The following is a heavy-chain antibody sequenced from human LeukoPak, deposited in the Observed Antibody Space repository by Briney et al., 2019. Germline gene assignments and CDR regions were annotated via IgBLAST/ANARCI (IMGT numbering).Heavy chain of an antibody. V-gene: IGHV7-4-1*02. Sequence: ASVKVSCKASGYTFTGYTLNWVRQAPGQGLEWMGWINTNTGNPTYAQGFTGRFVFSLDTSVSTAYLQISSLKAEDTAVYYCARRCSSRSCPFDYWGQGTLVTVSS. CDR2: INTNTGNP. CDR1: GYTFTGYT. CDR3: ARRCSSRSCPFDY. J-gene: IGHJ4*02. D-gene: IGHD2-2*01.